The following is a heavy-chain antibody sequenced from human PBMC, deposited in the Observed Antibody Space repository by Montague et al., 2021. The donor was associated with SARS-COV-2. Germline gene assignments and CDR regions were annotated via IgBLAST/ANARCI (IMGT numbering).Heavy chain of an antibody. CDR3: ASLYGSSLDY. Sequence: SETLSLTCTVSGGSVSSISSHWGWIRQPPGKGLEYIGSFYYAGGTQYNPSLKSRVTISVDTSNDQFSLKMNSVTAADTAVYFCASLYGSSLDYWGQGTLVTVSS. J-gene: IGHJ4*02. V-gene: IGHV4-39*01. D-gene: IGHD4-17*01. CDR1: GGSVSSISSH. CDR2: FYYAGGT.